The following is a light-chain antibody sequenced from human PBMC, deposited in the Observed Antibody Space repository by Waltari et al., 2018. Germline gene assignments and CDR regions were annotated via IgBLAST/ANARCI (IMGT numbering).Light chain of an antibody. CDR2: GAS. J-gene: IGKJ4*01. V-gene: IGKV1-9*01. CDR3: QQYQSYPIT. CDR1: QGANSY. Sequence: DIQLTQSPSFLSASVGDRVTITCRASQGANSYLAWFQQKPGKAPKVLVFGASTLQSGVPSRFSGSGSGTEVILTISSLQPEDIATYYCQQYQSYPITFGGGTKVETK.